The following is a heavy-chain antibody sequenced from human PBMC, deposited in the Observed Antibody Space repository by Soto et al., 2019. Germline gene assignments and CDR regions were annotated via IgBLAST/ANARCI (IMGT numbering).Heavy chain of an antibody. Sequence: VKLLQSGGEVRKPGASVKVSCKTYGYTFTNYAINWVRQAPGQGLQWMGWISAYSGDTKYAQSFQDRLTVTTDPSTTTASMELRSLRSDDTAVYYCARDGRAFSIFGETMDVWGQGTTVTVSS. D-gene: IGHD3-3*01. V-gene: IGHV1-18*01. CDR3: ARDGRAFSIFGETMDV. J-gene: IGHJ6*02. CDR1: GYTFTNYA. CDR2: ISAYSGDT.